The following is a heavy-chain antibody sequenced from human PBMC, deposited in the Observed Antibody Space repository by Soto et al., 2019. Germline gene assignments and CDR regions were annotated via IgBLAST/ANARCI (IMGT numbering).Heavy chain of an antibody. J-gene: IGHJ4*02. CDR3: AKEDYSSSLYYFDY. CDR2: ISASSGST. V-gene: IGHV3-23*01. CDR1: GFSFSSYA. D-gene: IGHD6-13*01. Sequence: EVQLLESGGDLAQPGGSLRLSCAASGFSFSSYAMSWVRQVPGKGLEWVSSISASSGSTYYADSVEGRFTISRDNSKNTLYLQMSSLSAEDTAVYYCAKEDYSSSLYYFDYWGQGTLVTVSS.